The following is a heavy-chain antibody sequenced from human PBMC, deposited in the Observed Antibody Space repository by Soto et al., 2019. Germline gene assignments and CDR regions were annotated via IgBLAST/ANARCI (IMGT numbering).Heavy chain of an antibody. D-gene: IGHD5-18*01. CDR3: ARVNGGYSYGPYYFDY. V-gene: IGHV3-30-3*01. J-gene: IGHJ4*02. CDR2: ISYDGSNK. Sequence: QVQLVESGGGVVQPGRSLRLSCAASGFTFSSYAMHWVRQAPGKGLEWVAVISYDGSNKYYADSVKGRFTISRDNSKNTLYLQMNSLRAEDTAVYYCARVNGGYSYGPYYFDYWGQGTLVTVSS. CDR1: GFTFSSYA.